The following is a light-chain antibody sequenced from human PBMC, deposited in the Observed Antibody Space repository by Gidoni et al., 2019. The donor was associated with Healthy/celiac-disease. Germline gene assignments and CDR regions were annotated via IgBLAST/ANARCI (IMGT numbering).Light chain of an antibody. Sequence: QSALTQPASVSASPGQSLTISCTGTSSDVGGYNYVSWYQQHPGKAPKLMIYEVSNRPSGVSNRFSGSKSGNTASLTISGLQAEDEADYYCSSYTSSSIRVFGGGTKLTVL. CDR1: SSDVGGYNY. V-gene: IGLV2-14*01. J-gene: IGLJ2*01. CDR3: SSYTSSSIRV. CDR2: EVS.